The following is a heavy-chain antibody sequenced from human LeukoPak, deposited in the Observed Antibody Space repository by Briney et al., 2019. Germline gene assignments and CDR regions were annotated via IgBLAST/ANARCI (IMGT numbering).Heavy chain of an antibody. V-gene: IGHV3-30*03. CDR3: ARVGPLWFGELFTPLPYYYYYGMDV. CDR1: GFTFSSYG. J-gene: IGHJ6*02. CDR2: ISYDGSNK. Sequence: GGSLRLSCAASGFTFSSYGMHWVRQAPGKGLEWVAVISYDGSNKYYADSVKGRFTISRDNAKNSLYLQMNSLRDEDTAVYYCARVGPLWFGELFTPLPYYYYYGMDVWGQGTTVTVSS. D-gene: IGHD3-10*01.